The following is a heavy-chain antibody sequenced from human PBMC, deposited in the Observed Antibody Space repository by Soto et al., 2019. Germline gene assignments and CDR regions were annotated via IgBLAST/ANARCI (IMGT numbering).Heavy chain of an antibody. CDR2: IDTDGGGT. J-gene: IGHJ5*02. Sequence: DVPLVESGGGLVQPGGSLRVSCAASGFTLGSHRIHWVRQTPGKGLEWVSRIDTDGGGTSYADSVKGRFTISTDNAKNTVYLQMNGLRAEDTAVYYCAMVFDLWGQGTLVTVSS. CDR1: GFTLGSHR. CDR3: AMVFDL. V-gene: IGHV3-74*01.